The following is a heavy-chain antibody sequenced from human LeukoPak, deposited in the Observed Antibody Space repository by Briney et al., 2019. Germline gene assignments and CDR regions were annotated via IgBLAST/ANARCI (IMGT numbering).Heavy chain of an antibody. V-gene: IGHV3-48*01. D-gene: IGHD1-26*01. Sequence: PGGSLRLSCAASGFTFSSYRMNWVCQAPGKGLEWVSYISSSSTTIYYADSVKDRFTISRDNAKNSLYLQMNSLRAEDTAVYFCARDRGSSWGFYYYYGMDVWGQGTTVTVSS. CDR1: GFTFSSYR. CDR2: ISSSSTTI. CDR3: ARDRGSSWGFYYYYGMDV. J-gene: IGHJ6*02.